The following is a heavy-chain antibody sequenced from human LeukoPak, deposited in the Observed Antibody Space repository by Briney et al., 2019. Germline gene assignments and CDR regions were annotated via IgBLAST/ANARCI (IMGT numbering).Heavy chain of an antibody. V-gene: IGHV1-69*13. CDR1: GGTFSSYA. CDR2: IIPIFGTA. Sequence: ASVKVSCKASGGTFSSYAISWVRQAPGQGLEWMGGIIPIFGTANYAQKFQGRVTITVDESTSTAYMELSSLRSEDTAVYYCARAGDSLVGATFSDVWGKGTTVTVSS. CDR3: ARAGDSLVGATFSDV. J-gene: IGHJ6*04. D-gene: IGHD1-26*01.